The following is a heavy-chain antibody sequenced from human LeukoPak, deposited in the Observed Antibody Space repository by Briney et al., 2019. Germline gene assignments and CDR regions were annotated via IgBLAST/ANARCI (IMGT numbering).Heavy chain of an antibody. CDR3: AALYSSGWNYFDY. CDR2: IYHSGST. CDR1: GGSISSGGYS. Sequence: SETLSLTCTVSGGSISSGGYSWSWIRQPPGKGLEWIGYIYHSGSTYYNPSLKSRVTISVDRSKNQFSLKLSSVTAADTAVYYCAALYSSGWNYFDYWGQGTLVTVSS. J-gene: IGHJ4*02. V-gene: IGHV4-30-2*01. D-gene: IGHD6-19*01.